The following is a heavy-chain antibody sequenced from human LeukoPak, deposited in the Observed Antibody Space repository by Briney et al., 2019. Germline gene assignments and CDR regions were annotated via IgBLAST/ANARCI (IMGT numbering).Heavy chain of an antibody. V-gene: IGHV4-39*01. CDR2: MYYSGST. J-gene: IGHJ3*02. Sequence: PSETLSLTCTVSGGRFSSSSHYWGWVRQPPGKGLEWIGSMYYSGSTYYNASLRSRVTISVDTSRDQFSLKLSSVTAADTAVYYCARHFDRDGYKSNAFDIWGQGTMVTVSS. D-gene: IGHD5-24*01. CDR3: ARHFDRDGYKSNAFDI. CDR1: GGRFSSSSHY.